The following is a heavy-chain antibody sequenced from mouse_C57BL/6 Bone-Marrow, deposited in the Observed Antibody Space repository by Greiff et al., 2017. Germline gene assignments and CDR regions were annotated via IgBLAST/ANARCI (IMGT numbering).Heavy chain of an antibody. V-gene: IGHV5-9*01. CDR2: ISGGGGGT. Sequence: EVKVEESGGGLVKPGGSLKLSCAASGFTFSSYTMSWVRQTPEKRLQWVAAISGGGGGTYYPDSVKGRFTISRDNDKNILYLQMSSLRSEDTTLYDCSRQVTTVLATKYFDVWGTGTTVTVCS. CDR3: SRQVTTVLATKYFDV. CDR1: GFTFSSYT. J-gene: IGHJ1*03. D-gene: IGHD1-1*01.